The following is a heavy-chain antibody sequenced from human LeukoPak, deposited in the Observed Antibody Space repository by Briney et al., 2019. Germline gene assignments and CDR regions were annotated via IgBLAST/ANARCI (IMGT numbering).Heavy chain of an antibody. CDR2: IWHDGSKT. D-gene: IGHD3-10*01. CDR1: EFTFKNYG. CDR3: AKDLSYGSNWFDP. V-gene: IGHV3-33*06. J-gene: IGHJ5*02. Sequence: GRSLRLSCAASEFTFKNYGMHWVRQAPGKGLEWVALIWHDGSKTYYADSVKGRFTISRDDSQNTLYLQRNSLRAEDTAVYFCAKDLSYGSNWFDPWGQGTLVTVSS.